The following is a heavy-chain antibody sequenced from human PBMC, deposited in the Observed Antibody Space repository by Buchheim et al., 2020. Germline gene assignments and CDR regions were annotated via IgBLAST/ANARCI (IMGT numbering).Heavy chain of an antibody. V-gene: IGHV4-61*02. CDR3: ARLAAAGTGFDP. J-gene: IGHJ5*02. D-gene: IGHD6-13*01. CDR1: GGSISSGSYY. Sequence: QVQLQESGPGLVKPSQTLSLTCTVSGGSISSGSYYWSWIRQPAGKGLEWIGRIYTSGSTNYNPSLTSRLTIYVDTPKNQFSLKLSSVTAADTAVYYCARLAAAGTGFDPWGQGTL. CDR2: IYTSGST.